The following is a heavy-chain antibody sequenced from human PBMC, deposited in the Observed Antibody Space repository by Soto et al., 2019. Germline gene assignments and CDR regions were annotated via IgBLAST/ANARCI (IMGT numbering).Heavy chain of an antibody. CDR3: ARGGGVGVAGSAAFDM. J-gene: IGHJ3*02. CDR2: INPATGAA. CDR1: GYPVTAYY. V-gene: IGHV1-2*02. Sequence: QLHLVQSGAVVKKPGASVTVSCSASGYPVTAYYMHWVRQAPGRGLEWMGGINPATGAAKYTQTFQSRVTVTRDTSTSTVFMELSRLTPEDTAVFYWARGGGVGVAGSAAFDMWGQGTLVTVSS. D-gene: IGHD3-3*01.